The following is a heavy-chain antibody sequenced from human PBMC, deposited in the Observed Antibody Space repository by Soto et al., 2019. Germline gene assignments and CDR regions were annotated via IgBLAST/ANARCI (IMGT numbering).Heavy chain of an antibody. CDR2: IYYSGST. V-gene: IGHV4-59*01. CDR3: ARSYSNYDY. J-gene: IGHJ4*01. Sequence: SETLSLTCTVSGGSISSYYWSWIRQPPGKGLEWIGYIYYSGSTNYNPSLKSRVTISVDTSKNQFSLKLSSVTAADTAVYYCARSYSNYDYWGQGTLVTVS. CDR1: GGSISSYY. D-gene: IGHD4-4*01.